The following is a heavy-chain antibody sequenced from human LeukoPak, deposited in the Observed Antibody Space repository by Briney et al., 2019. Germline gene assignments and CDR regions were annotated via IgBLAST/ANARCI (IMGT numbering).Heavy chain of an antibody. CDR2: ISYDGRNR. CDR1: GFTFSSYG. V-gene: IGHV3-30*03. CDR3: ASHWAQQVVSDY. J-gene: IGHJ4*02. Sequence: GGSLRLSCAASGFTFSSYGMHWVRQAPGKGLEWVAVISYDGRNRYYADSVKGRFTISRDNSKNTLYLQMNSLRAEDTAVYYCASHWAQQVVSDYWGQGTLVTVSS. D-gene: IGHD6-13*01.